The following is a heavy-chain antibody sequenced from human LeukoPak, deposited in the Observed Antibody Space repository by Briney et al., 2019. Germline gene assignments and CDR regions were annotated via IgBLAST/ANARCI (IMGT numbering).Heavy chain of an antibody. CDR3: ARDPRVALAGTDWFDP. D-gene: IGHD6-19*01. CDR1: GFTFSSYA. Sequence: GGSLRLSCAASGFTFSSYAMHWVRQAPGRGLEWVAVISYDGSNKYYADSVKGRFTISRDNSKNTLYLQMNSLRAEDTAVYYCARDPRVALAGTDWFDPWGQGTLVTVSS. CDR2: ISYDGSNK. J-gene: IGHJ5*02. V-gene: IGHV3-30-3*01.